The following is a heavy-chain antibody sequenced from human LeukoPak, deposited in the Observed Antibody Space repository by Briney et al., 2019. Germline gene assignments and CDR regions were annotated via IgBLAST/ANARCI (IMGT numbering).Heavy chain of an antibody. Sequence: GGSLRLSCAASGFTFSSYWMHWVRHAPGKGLVWVSRINSDGSRTSYADSVKGRFTISRDNAKNTLDLQLNSLRAEDTAVYYCARDSAGNSGGFDYWGQGSLVTVSS. J-gene: IGHJ4*02. CDR1: GFTFSSYW. CDR3: ARDSAGNSGGFDY. V-gene: IGHV3-74*01. D-gene: IGHD4-23*01. CDR2: INSDGSRT.